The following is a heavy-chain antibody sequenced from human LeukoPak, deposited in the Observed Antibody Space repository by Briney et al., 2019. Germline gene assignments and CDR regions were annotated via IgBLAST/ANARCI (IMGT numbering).Heavy chain of an antibody. V-gene: IGHV3-7*05. Sequence: PGGSLRLSCAASGFTFSDSAMHWVRQAPGKGLEWVATIKQDGSDKYYVDSVKGRFTISRDNAKNSLYLQMNSLRAEDTAVYYCASGGYWGQGTLVTVSS. CDR1: GFTFSDSA. J-gene: IGHJ4*02. CDR3: ASGGY. D-gene: IGHD3-10*01. CDR2: IKQDGSDK.